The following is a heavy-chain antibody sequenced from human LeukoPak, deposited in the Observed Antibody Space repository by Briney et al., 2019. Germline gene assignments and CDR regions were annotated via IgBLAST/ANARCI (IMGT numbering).Heavy chain of an antibody. CDR3: ARVGGTNHYYYGMDV. CDR2: ISSSGNT. CDR1: DGSTNSYY. Sequence: SETLSLTCSVSDGSTNSYYWNWIRQPPGKGLEWIGYISSSGNTNYNPSLKSRVTISVDTSKNQFSLKLSSVTAADTAVYYCARVGGTNHYYYGMDVWGQGTTVTVSS. J-gene: IGHJ6*02. D-gene: IGHD2-2*01. V-gene: IGHV4-59*01.